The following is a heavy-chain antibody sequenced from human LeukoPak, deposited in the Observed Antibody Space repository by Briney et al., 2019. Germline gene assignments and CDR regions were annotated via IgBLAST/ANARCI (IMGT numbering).Heavy chain of an antibody. J-gene: IGHJ3*02. D-gene: IGHD5-24*01. CDR2: IYYSGST. V-gene: IGHV4-39*01. CDR1: GDSISSSSYY. CDR3: ARRRAASDEAFDI. Sequence: PSETLSLTCSVSGDSISSSSYYWGWIRQPPGKGLGWIGIIYYSGSTYYNPSLKSRVTISVDTSKNQFSLKLSSVTAADTAVYFYARRRAASDEAFDIWGQGTMVTVSS.